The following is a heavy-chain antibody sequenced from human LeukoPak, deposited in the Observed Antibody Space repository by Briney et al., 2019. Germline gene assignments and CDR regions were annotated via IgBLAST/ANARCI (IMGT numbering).Heavy chain of an antibody. V-gene: IGHV3-23*01. D-gene: IGHD4-17*01. CDR1: GFTFSSYG. CDR3: AKAGTTYYYYYMDV. CDR2: FSGSGGST. J-gene: IGHJ6*03. Sequence: GGSLRLSCAASGFTFSSYGMHWVRQAPGKGLECISGFSGSGGSTYYADSVKGRFTISRDNSKNTLYLQMNSLRAEDTAVYYCAKAGTTYYYYYMDVWGKGTTVTISS.